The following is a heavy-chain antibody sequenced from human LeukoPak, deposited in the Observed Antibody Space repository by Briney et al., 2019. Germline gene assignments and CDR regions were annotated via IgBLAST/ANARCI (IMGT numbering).Heavy chain of an antibody. D-gene: IGHD3-9*01. J-gene: IGHJ4*02. CDR3: ARRLTVTVDY. V-gene: IGHV4-39*01. Sequence: SETLSLTCTVSGGSISSSLYYWAWIRQTPGKELGWIGSIYYDGSIYYNPSLESRVTISVDTSKNQFSLRLISVTAADTAVYYCARRLTVTVDYWGQGTLVTVSS. CDR2: IYYDGSI. CDR1: GGSISSSLYY.